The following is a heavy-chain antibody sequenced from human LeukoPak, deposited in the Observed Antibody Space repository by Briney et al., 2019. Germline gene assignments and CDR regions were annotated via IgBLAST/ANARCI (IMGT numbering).Heavy chain of an antibody. V-gene: IGHV1-2*02. D-gene: IGHD3-9*01. Sequence: ASVKVSCKASGYTFTCYYMHWVRQAPGQGLEWMGWINPNSGGTNYAQKFQGRVTMTRDTSISTAYMELSRLRSDDTAVYYCARAPRDYDILTGYHYYFDYWGQGTLVTVSS. CDR3: ARAPRDYDILTGYHYYFDY. CDR2: INPNSGGT. J-gene: IGHJ4*02. CDR1: GYTFTCYY.